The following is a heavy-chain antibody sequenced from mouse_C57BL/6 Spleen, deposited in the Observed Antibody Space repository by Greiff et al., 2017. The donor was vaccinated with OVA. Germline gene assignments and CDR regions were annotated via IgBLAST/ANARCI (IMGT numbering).Heavy chain of an antibody. Sequence: VQLQQSGAELVKPGASVKLSCTASGFNIKDYYMHWVKQRTEQGLEWIGRIAPEDGETKYAPKFQGKATITADPSSNPAYLQLSSLTSEDTAVYYCARGYYYGSSHFPYAMDYWGQGTSVTVSS. J-gene: IGHJ4*01. CDR3: ARGYYYGSSHFPYAMDY. V-gene: IGHV14-2*01. CDR2: IAPEDGET. D-gene: IGHD1-1*01. CDR1: GFNIKDYY.